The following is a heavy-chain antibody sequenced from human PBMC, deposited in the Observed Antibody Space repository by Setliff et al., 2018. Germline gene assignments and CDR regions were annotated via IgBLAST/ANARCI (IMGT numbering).Heavy chain of an antibody. CDR1: GYTFSAYA. CDR3: ARALGGISAAGNNWLDS. Sequence: ASVKVSCKASGYTFSAYAIHWVRQAHGQRPDWMGWINAGNGITKYSQKFQGRVTITRDTSASTAYMELSSLRSDDTAVYYCARALGGISAAGNNWLDSWGQGTMVTVSS. CDR2: INAGNGIT. J-gene: IGHJ5*01. D-gene: IGHD6-13*01. V-gene: IGHV1-3*01.